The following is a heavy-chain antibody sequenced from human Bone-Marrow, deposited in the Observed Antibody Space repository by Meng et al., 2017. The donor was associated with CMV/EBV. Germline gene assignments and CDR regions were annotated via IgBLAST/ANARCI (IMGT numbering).Heavy chain of an antibody. Sequence: GGSLRLSCAASGFTVSSNYMSWVRQAPGKGLEWVSVIYSGGSTYYADSVKGRFTISRDNSKNTQYLQMNSLRAEDTAVYYCARDHFWNYYYYGMDVWGQGTTVTVSS. CDR3: ARDHFWNYYYYGMDV. CDR2: IYSGGST. CDR1: GFTVSSNY. D-gene: IGHD3-3*02. J-gene: IGHJ6*02. V-gene: IGHV3-53*01.